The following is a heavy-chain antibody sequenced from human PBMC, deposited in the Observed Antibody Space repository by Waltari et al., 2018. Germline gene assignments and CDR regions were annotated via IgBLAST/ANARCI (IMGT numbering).Heavy chain of an antibody. J-gene: IGHJ4*02. CDR3: AKDFSTRGEDY. D-gene: IGHD3-16*01. Sequence: EVQLLESGGGLVQPGGSLRLSCAASGFTFSSYAMSWVRQAPGKGLEWVSVIYRGGSKDDADSVKGRFTISRDNSKNTLYLQMNSLRAEDTAVYYCAKDFSTRGEDYWGQGTLVTVSS. V-gene: IGHV3-23*03. CDR1: GFTFSSYA. CDR2: IYRGGSK.